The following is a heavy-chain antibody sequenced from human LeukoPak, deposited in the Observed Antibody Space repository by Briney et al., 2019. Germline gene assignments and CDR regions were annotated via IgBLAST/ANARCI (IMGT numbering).Heavy chain of an antibody. J-gene: IGHJ5*02. V-gene: IGHV1-2*02. CDR3: ARVVHRRYGDYKRGDWFDP. Sequence: ASVKVSCKASGYTFTGYYMHWVRQAPGQGLEWMGWINPNSGGTNYAQKFQGRVTMTRDTSISTAYMELSRLRSDDTAVYHCARVVHRRYGDYKRGDWFDPWGQGTLVTVSS. CDR1: GYTFTGYY. CDR2: INPNSGGT. D-gene: IGHD4-17*01.